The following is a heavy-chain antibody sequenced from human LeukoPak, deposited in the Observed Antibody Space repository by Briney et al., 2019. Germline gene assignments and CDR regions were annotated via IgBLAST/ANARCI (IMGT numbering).Heavy chain of an antibody. Sequence: SETLSLTCTVSGGSISGYYWSWIRQPPGKGLEWIGHIYYSGSTNYNPSLTSRVTISRDTSKNHYSLKLSSVTATDTAVYYCARDQTYSGSGIYTYFDYWGQGILVTVSS. CDR3: ARDQTYSGSGIYTYFDY. CDR2: IYYSGST. D-gene: IGHD3-10*01. CDR1: GGSISGYY. J-gene: IGHJ4*02. V-gene: IGHV4-59*12.